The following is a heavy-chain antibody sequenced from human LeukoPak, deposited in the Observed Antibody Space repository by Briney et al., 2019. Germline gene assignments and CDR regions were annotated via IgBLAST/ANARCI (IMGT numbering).Heavy chain of an antibody. CDR3: ARDRRYSSGWYVPYYFDY. Sequence: GGSLRLSCAASGFTFSSYWMSWVRQAPGKGLEWVANIKQDGGEKYYVDSVKGRFTISRDNAKNSLYLQMNSLRAEDTAVYYCARDRRYSSGWYVPYYFDYWGQGTLVTVSS. CDR2: IKQDGGEK. CDR1: GFTFSSYW. D-gene: IGHD6-19*01. V-gene: IGHV3-7*01. J-gene: IGHJ4*02.